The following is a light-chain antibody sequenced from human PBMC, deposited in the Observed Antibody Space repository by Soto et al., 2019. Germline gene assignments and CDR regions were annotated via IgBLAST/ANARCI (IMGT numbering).Light chain of an antibody. V-gene: IGKV3-20*01. CDR3: QQDGFRPST. J-gene: IGKJ1*01. Sequence: EIVLTQSPGTLSLSPGERATLSCRASQSVSSSYLAWYQQKPGQAPRLLIYGASSRGTGIPDRFSGSGSGTAFTLTLSRREPHYFAVYYCQQDGFRPSTFGHGTKVQLK. CDR1: QSVSSSY. CDR2: GAS.